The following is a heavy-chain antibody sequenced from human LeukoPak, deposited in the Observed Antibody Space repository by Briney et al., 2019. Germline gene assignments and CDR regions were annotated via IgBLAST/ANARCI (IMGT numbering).Heavy chain of an antibody. V-gene: IGHV1-46*01. CDR1: GYTFTSHY. CDR3: ATAERLGELSFE. D-gene: IGHD3-16*02. J-gene: IGHJ4*02. Sequence: ASVKVSCKASGYTFTSHYMHWVRQAPGQGLEWMGIISPSGGSTSYAQKFQGRVTMTRDTSTSTVYMELSSLRSEDTAVYYCATAERLGELSFEWGQGTLVTVSS. CDR2: ISPSGGST.